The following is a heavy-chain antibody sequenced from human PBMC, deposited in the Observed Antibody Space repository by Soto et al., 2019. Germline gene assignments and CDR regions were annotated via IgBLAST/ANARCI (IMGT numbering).Heavy chain of an antibody. D-gene: IGHD3-3*01. J-gene: IGHJ6*02. V-gene: IGHV1-69*13. CDR2: IIPIFGTA. CDR1: VCTFSRYA. Sequence: SVKVSCQASVCTFSRYAISWVRQAPGQGLEWMGGIIPIFGTANYAQKFQGRVTITADESTSTAYMELSSLRSEDTAVYYCASQPPSCGITSFGCWHRGSMDVWGQGTTVTVSS. CDR3: ASQPPSCGITSFGCWHRGSMDV.